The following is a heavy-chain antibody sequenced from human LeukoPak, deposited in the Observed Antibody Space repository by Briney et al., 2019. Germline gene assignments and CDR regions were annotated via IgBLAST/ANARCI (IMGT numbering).Heavy chain of an antibody. V-gene: IGHV3-21*01. CDR3: ARASSSWYYFDY. Sequence: GGSLRLSCAASGFTFSSYSMNWVRQAPGKGLEWVSFISSSSSYIYYADSVKGRFTISRDNAKNSLYLRMNSLRAEDTAVYYCARASSSWYYFDYWGQGTLVTVSS. J-gene: IGHJ4*02. CDR2: ISSSSSYI. CDR1: GFTFSSYS. D-gene: IGHD6-13*01.